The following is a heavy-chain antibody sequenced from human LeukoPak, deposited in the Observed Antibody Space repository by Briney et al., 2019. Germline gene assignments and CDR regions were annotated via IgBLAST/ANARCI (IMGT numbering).Heavy chain of an antibody. D-gene: IGHD6-19*01. CDR3: AKGLSIAVAGIDY. CDR1: GFTFDDYA. J-gene: IGHJ4*02. V-gene: IGHV3-9*01. CDR2: ISWNSGSI. Sequence: PGRSLRLSCAASGFTFDDYAMHWVRQAPGKGLEWVSGISWNSGSIGYADSVKGRFTISRDNAKNSLYLQMNSLRAEDTALYYCAKGLSIAVAGIDYWGQGTLVTVSS.